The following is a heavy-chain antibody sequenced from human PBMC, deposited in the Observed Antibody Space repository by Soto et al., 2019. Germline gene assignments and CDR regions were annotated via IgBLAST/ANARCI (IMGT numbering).Heavy chain of an antibody. Sequence: GGSLRLSCAASGFTFSSYGMHWVRQAPGKGLEWVAVISYDGSNKYYADSVKGRFTISRDNSKNTLYLQMNSLRAEDTAVYYCAKGIEKQEDFFYYFDYWGQGTLVTVSS. CDR1: GFTFSSYG. V-gene: IGHV3-30*18. CDR3: AKGIEKQEDFFYYFDY. D-gene: IGHD3-3*01. J-gene: IGHJ4*02. CDR2: ISYDGSNK.